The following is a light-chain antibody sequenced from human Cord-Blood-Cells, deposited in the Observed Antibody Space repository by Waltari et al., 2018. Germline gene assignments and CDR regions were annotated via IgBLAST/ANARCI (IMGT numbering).Light chain of an antibody. J-gene: IGLJ2*01. V-gene: IGLV2-23*02. Sequence: QPALPPPASVSGSPGQSTTISCTATSSDVGSYNLVSWYQQHPGKAPNLMIYVVSKRPSGVSNRFSGSKSGNTASLTISGLQAEDEADYYCCSYAGSSTFVVVFGGGTKLTVL. CDR3: CSYAGSSTFVVV. CDR1: SSDVGSYNL. CDR2: VVS.